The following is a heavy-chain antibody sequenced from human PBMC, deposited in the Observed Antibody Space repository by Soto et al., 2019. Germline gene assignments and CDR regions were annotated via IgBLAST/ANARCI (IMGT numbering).Heavy chain of an antibody. D-gene: IGHD6-19*01. CDR1: GGSISSGGYS. CDR3: ARAGGLGAVDVDY. CDR2: IYHSGST. V-gene: IGHV4-30-2*01. Sequence: PSETLSLTCAVSGGSISSGGYSWSWIRQPPGKGLEWIGYIYHSGSTYYNPSLKSRVTISVDRSKNQFSLKLSSVTAADTAVYYCARAGGLGAVDVDYWGQGTLVTVS. J-gene: IGHJ4*02.